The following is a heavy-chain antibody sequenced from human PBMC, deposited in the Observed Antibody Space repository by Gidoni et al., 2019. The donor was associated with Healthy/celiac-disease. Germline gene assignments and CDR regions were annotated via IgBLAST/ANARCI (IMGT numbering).Heavy chain of an antibody. Sequence: FSSYAMSWVRKAPGKGLAWVSAISGSGGSTYYADSVKGRFTISRDNSMNTRYLQMNSLRAEDTAVYYCSNSWGYYFDYWGQGTLVNVAS. J-gene: IGHJ4*02. CDR2: ISGSGGST. CDR1: FSSYA. V-gene: IGHV3-23*01. D-gene: IGHD3-22*01. CDR3: SNSWGYYFDY.